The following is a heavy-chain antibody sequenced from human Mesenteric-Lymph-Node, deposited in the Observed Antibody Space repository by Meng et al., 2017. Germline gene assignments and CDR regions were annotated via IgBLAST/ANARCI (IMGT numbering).Heavy chain of an antibody. CDR1: GYNFKGYY. Sequence: QVQLVQSGAEEKKPGASVKVSCQASGYNFKGYYTHWVRQAPGQGLEWMGRIAPYTGVPNYAQKFRGRVTRTRDTSISTAYMELSRLTSDDTAVYYCVRGKGLIDWGQGTLVTVSS. CDR2: IAPYTGVP. V-gene: IGHV1-2*06. D-gene: IGHD2-8*01. J-gene: IGHJ4*02. CDR3: VRGKGLID.